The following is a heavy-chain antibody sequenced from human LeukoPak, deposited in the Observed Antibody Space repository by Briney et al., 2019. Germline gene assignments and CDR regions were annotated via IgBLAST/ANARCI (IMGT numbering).Heavy chain of an antibody. D-gene: IGHD1-14*01. V-gene: IGHV3-30*18. Sequence: GGSLRLSCAASGFTFSSYGMHWVRQAPGKGLEWVAVISYDGSNKYYADSVKGRFTISRDNSKNTLYLQMNSLRAEDTAVYYCAKELSSRNLLYFDYWGQGTLVTVSS. CDR2: ISYDGSNK. CDR3: AKELSSRNLLYFDY. CDR1: GFTFSSYG. J-gene: IGHJ4*02.